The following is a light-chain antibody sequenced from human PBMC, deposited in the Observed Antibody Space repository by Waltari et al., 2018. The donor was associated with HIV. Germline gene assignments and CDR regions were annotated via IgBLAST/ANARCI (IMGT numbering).Light chain of an antibody. J-gene: IGKJ3*01. CDR2: GAS. CDR1: QNVISN. V-gene: IGKV3-15*01. Sequence: EIVMTQSPATLSVSPGDRATLSRRASQNVISNLAWYQHKPGQPPRLLSYGASTRAPVIPARFSDSGSGTVFTLTITGLQSEEFAVYYCQQYNNWRGTFGPGTKVDFK. CDR3: QQYNNWRGT.